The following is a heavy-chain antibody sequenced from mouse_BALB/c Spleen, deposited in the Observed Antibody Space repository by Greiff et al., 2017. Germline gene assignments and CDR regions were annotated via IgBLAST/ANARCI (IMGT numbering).Heavy chain of an antibody. CDR2: INPSNGRT. Sequence: QVQLQQPGAELVKPGASVKLSCKASGYTFTSYWMHWVKQRPGQGLEWIGEINPSNGRTNYNEKFKSKATLTVDKSSSTAYTQLSSLTSEDSAVYYCARRYDWYVDVWGAGTTVTVSS. J-gene: IGHJ1*01. CDR1: GYTFTSYW. CDR3: ARRYDWYVDV. V-gene: IGHV1S81*02. D-gene: IGHD2-14*01.